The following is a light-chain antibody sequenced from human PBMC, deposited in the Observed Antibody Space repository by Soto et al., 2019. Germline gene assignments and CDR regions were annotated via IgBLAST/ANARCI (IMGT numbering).Light chain of an antibody. CDR2: GAS. V-gene: IGKV3-20*01. CDR1: QSVSRY. CDR3: QQYGTSPRT. J-gene: IGKJ5*01. Sequence: EIVLTQSPATLSLSPGERATLSCRASQSVSRYVAWYQQKPGQAPRLLIYGASSRDTGIPDRFSGSGSGTDFTLTISRLEPEDFAVYICQQYGTSPRTFGQGTRLEIK.